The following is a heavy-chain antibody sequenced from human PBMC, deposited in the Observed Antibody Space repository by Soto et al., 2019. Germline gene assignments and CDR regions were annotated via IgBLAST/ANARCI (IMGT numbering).Heavy chain of an antibody. J-gene: IGHJ3*02. CDR3: ARPRIAVAGTDAFDI. CDR1: GYNFTSYW. D-gene: IGHD6-19*01. V-gene: IGHV5-51*01. CDR2: IYPGDSDT. Sequence: GESLKISCKGSGYNFTSYWIGWVRQMPGKGLEWMGIIYPGDSDTRYSPSFQGQVTISADKSISTAYLQWSSLKASDTAMYYCARPRIAVAGTDAFDIWGQGTMVTV.